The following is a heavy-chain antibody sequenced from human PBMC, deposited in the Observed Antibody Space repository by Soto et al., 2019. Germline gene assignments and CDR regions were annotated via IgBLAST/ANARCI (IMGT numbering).Heavy chain of an antibody. CDR1: GFTFSTYA. CDR3: AKGFDSDWSYFDY. CDR2: ISDRGDRT. J-gene: IGHJ4*02. Sequence: EVQLLESGGGMVQPGGSLRLSCGASGFTFSTYAMSWVRQAPGKGLERVAGISDRGDRTYHADSVQGRLTISRDNSKNTLYLQMSSLRVEDTATYYCAKGFDSDWSYFDYWGQGALVIVSS. D-gene: IGHD3-9*01. V-gene: IGHV3-23*01.